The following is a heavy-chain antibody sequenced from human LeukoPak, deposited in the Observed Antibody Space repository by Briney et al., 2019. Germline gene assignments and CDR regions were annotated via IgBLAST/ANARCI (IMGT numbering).Heavy chain of an antibody. CDR2: TSNDGSEN. D-gene: IGHD6-13*01. Sequence: GGSLRLSCAVSGFSFRSYAMHWVRQAPGKGLEWVGVTSNDGSENYYTDSVRGRFTISRDNSKNTLYLQMNSLRAEDTAVYYCLRDRGYSTYDCWGQGTLVTVSS. J-gene: IGHJ4*02. CDR3: LRDRGYSTYDC. V-gene: IGHV3-30*04. CDR1: GFSFRSYA.